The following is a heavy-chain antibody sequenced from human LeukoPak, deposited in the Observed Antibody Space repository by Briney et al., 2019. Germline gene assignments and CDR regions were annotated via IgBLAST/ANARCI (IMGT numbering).Heavy chain of an antibody. CDR3: ARGEKQQLYYGMDV. D-gene: IGHD6-13*01. J-gene: IGHJ6*02. CDR2: INHSGST. CDR1: GGSFSGYY. Sequence: PSETLSLTCAVYGGSFSGYYWSWIRQPPGKGLEWIGEINHSGSTNYNPSLKSRVTISVDTSKNQFSLKLSSVTAADTAVYYCARGEKQQLYYGMDVWGQGTSVTVSS. V-gene: IGHV4-34*01.